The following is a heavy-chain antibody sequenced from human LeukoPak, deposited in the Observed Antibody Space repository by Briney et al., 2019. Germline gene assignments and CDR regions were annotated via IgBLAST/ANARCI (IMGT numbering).Heavy chain of an antibody. CDR1: GYTFTSYG. D-gene: IGHD3-10*01. J-gene: IGHJ6*02. V-gene: IGHV1-46*01. Sequence: ASVKVSCKASGYTFTSYGISWVRQAPGQGLEWMGIINPSGGSTSYAQKFQGRVTMTRDTSTSTVYMELSSLRSEDTAVYYCASITKLYYYYGMDVWGQGTTVTVSS. CDR2: INPSGGST. CDR3: ASITKLYYYYGMDV.